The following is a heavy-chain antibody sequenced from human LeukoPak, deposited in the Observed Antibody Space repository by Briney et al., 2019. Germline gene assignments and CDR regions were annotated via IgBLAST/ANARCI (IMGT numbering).Heavy chain of an antibody. Sequence: NPSETLSLTCSVSGVSISSYYWSWIRQPPGKGLEWIAYISDIGSINYNPSLKSRVTISLDTSKNQFSLKLSSVTAADTAVYYCAGHHPRNTVDFWGQGTLVTVSS. CDR1: GVSISSYY. CDR2: ISDIGSI. D-gene: IGHD2/OR15-2a*01. V-gene: IGHV4-59*08. J-gene: IGHJ4*02. CDR3: AGHHPRNTVDF.